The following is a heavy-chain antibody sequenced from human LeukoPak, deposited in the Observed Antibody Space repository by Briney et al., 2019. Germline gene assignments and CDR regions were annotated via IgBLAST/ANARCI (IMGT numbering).Heavy chain of an antibody. D-gene: IGHD3-3*01. CDR2: IYYSGST. J-gene: IGHJ4*02. V-gene: IGHV4-59*01. Sequence: SETLSLTCTVSGCSISSYYWSWIRQPPGKGLEWIGYIYYSGSTNYNPSLKSRVTISVDTSKNQFSLKLSSVTAADTAVYYCARGSPLDYDFWSGYPKIFDYWGQGTLVTVSS. CDR3: ARGSPLDYDFWSGYPKIFDY. CDR1: GCSISSYY.